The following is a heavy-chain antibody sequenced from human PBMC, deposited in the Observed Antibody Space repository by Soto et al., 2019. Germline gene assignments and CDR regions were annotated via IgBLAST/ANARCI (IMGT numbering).Heavy chain of an antibody. CDR3: AKELRMAASVGTVGFDI. J-gene: IGHJ3*02. Sequence: GGSMRLSWAAVGVTFSNYPISWVRQDPGKGLEWVSAISGSGGNTYYADSVKGRFTISRDNSKNTLYLQMNSLRAGDTAVYYCAKELRMAASVGTVGFDIWGQGTLVTVSS. D-gene: IGHD6-13*01. CDR2: ISGSGGNT. V-gene: IGHV3-23*01. CDR1: GVTFSNYP.